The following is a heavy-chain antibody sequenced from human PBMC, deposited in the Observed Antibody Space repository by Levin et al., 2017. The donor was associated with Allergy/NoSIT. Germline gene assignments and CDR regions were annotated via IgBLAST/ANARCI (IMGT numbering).Heavy chain of an antibody. CDR3: AKAVAGRLYYFDY. V-gene: IGHV3-23*01. CDR1: GFTFSSYA. J-gene: IGHJ4*02. CDR2: ISGSGGST. D-gene: IGHD6-19*01. Sequence: GASVKVSCAASGFTFSSYAMSWVRQAPGKGLEWVSAISGSGGSTYYADSVKGRFTISRDNSKNTLYLQMNSLRAEDTAVYYCAKAVAGRLYYFDYWGQGTLVTVSS.